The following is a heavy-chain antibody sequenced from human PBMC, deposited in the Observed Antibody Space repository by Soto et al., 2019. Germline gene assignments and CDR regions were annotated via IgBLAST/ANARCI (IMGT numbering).Heavy chain of an antibody. D-gene: IGHD2-2*01. J-gene: IGHJ4*02. CDR3: ARDVYCASLSCPYYFDY. Sequence: EVQVVESGGGLVKPGGSLRLSCAASGFTFSTYDMSWVRQAPGKGLEWVSSISSSSSRIYYADSMKGRFTISRDNANKSLYLQMNSLRVEDTAVYYCARDVYCASLSCPYYFDYWGQGVLVTVSS. CDR2: ISSSSSRI. CDR1: GFTFSTYD. V-gene: IGHV3-21*01.